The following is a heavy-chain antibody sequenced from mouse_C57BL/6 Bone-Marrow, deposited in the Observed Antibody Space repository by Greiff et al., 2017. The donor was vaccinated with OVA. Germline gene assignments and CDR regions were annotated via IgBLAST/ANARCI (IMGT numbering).Heavy chain of an antibody. J-gene: IGHJ1*03. CDR1: GYTFTSYW. Sequence: VQLQQSGTVLARPGASVKMSCKTSGYTFTSYWMHWVKQRPGQGLEWIGAIYPGNSDTSYNQKFKGKAKLTAVTSASTAYMELSSLTNEDSAVYYCTPFYCYDRYCDVWGTGTTVTVSS. CDR3: TPFYCYDRYCDV. D-gene: IGHD2-9*01. V-gene: IGHV1-5*01. CDR2: IYPGNSDT.